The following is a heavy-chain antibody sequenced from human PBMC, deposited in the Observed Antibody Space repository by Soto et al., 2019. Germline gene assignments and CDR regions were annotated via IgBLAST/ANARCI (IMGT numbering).Heavy chain of an antibody. J-gene: IGHJ4*02. CDR1: GGSISSRGYS. CDR2: IYHSGST. CDR3: ARGWGLRGVALDY. D-gene: IGHD3-3*01. V-gene: IGHV4-30-2*01. Sequence: SETLSLTCAVSGGSISSRGYSWSWIRQPQGKGLEWIGYIYHSGSTYYNPSLKSRVTISVDRSKNQFSLKLSSVTAADTAVYYCARGWGLRGVALDYRGQGTFVTGSS.